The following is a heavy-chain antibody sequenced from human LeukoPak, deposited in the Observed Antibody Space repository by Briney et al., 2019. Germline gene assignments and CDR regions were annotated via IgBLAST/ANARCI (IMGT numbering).Heavy chain of an antibody. CDR2: MNPNSGNT. Sequence: GASVKVSCKASGYTFTSYDINWVRQATGQGLEWRGWMNPNSGNTGYAQKFQGRVTMTRNTSISTAYMELSRLRSEDTAVYYCARVTVRIAAAGTGYFYGMDVWGQGTTVTVSS. V-gene: IGHV1-8*01. CDR3: ARVTVRIAAAGTGYFYGMDV. D-gene: IGHD6-13*01. CDR1: GYTFTSYD. J-gene: IGHJ6*02.